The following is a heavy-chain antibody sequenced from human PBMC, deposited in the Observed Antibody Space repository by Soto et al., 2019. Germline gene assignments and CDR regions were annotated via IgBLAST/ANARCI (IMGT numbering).Heavy chain of an antibody. D-gene: IGHD5-18*01. Sequence: SETLSLTCTVSGQSISSGHYWGWIRQPPGKGPEWIGSMHHSGTTHYNPSLRSRVTISMDTSKDQFSLKLRSVTAADTALYYCARDQGYGEISPYLDFWGQGTLVTVSS. CDR3: ARDQGYGEISPYLDF. V-gene: IGHV4-38-2*02. CDR1: GQSISSGHY. J-gene: IGHJ4*02. CDR2: MHHSGTT.